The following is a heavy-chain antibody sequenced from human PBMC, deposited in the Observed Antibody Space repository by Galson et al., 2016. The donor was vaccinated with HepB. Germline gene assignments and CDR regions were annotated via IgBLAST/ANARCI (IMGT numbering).Heavy chain of an antibody. Sequence: QSGAEVKKPGESLKISCKGSGDNFATYWIGWVRQVPGKGLEWMGPIYPSDSDTKYSPSFQGQVTISADRSISTAYLQWDSLRASDTAMYYCTRLAVRGLITRHAFEILGQGTMVTVSS. V-gene: IGHV5-51*01. CDR2: IYPSDSDT. D-gene: IGHD3-10*01. CDR3: TRLAVRGLITRHAFEI. CDR1: GDNFATYW. J-gene: IGHJ3*02.